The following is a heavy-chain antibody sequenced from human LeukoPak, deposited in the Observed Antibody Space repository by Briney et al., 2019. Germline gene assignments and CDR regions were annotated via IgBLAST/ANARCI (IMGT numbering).Heavy chain of an antibody. CDR3: AKAGEFTYGLDRFDV. D-gene: IGHD2-21*01. V-gene: IGHV3-23*01. CDR2: ISGTGYST. Sequence: PGGSLTLSCAASGFTFSSYSMNSLRQAPGKGLEWLSAISGTGYSTYYADSVKGRFTISRHNSKNTLYLQLYSLRADDTAVYFCAKAGEFTYGLDRFDVWGQGTMVTVSS. CDR1: GFTFSSYS. J-gene: IGHJ3*01.